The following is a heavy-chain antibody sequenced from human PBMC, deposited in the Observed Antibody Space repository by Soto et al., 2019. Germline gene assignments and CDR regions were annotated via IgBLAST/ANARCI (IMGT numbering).Heavy chain of an antibody. J-gene: IGHJ4*02. Sequence: EVHLEESGGGLVQPGGSLRLSCAASGFSLSPYWMHWVRQVPGRGLEWVARLSSDGFGAAYADSVKGRFFISRDIARNTLSLQLNSLRADDTAVYYCARDLGGPDYWGRGTSVTVSS. D-gene: IGHD3-16*01. V-gene: IGHV3-74*03. CDR1: GFSLSPYW. CDR2: LSSDGFGA. CDR3: ARDLGGPDY.